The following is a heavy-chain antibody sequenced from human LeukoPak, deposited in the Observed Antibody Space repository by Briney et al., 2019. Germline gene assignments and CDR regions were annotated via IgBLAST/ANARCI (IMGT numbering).Heavy chain of an antibody. J-gene: IGHJ4*02. D-gene: IGHD3-22*01. Sequence: GGSLRLSCAASGFTFSSYAMSWVRQAPGKGLEWVSAISGSGGSTYYADSVKGRFTISRDNSKNTLYLQMNSLRAEDTAVYYCAKDRDSSGYYAAVFGYWGQGTLVTVSS. CDR2: ISGSGGST. V-gene: IGHV3-23*01. CDR1: GFTFSSYA. CDR3: AKDRDSSGYYAAVFGY.